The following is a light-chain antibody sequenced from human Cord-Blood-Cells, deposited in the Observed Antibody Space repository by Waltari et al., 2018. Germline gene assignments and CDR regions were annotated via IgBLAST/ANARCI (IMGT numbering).Light chain of an antibody. V-gene: IGLV2-23*01. CDR3: CSYAVSSTWV. CDR2: EGS. J-gene: IGLJ3*02. CDR1: SSAVGSYNL. Sequence: QSALTQPASVSGSPGQSITISCTGTSSAVGSYNLVSWYQQHPGKAPKLMIYEGSKLPSGVSTRFSGSKSGNTASLTISGLQAEDEADHDCCSYAVSSTWVFAGVTTLTFL.